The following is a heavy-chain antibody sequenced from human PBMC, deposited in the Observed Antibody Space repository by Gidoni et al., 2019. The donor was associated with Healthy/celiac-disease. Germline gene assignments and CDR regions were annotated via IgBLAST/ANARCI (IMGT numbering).Heavy chain of an antibody. Sequence: QVQLQQWGAGLLKPSETLSLTCAVYGGSFSGDYWSWIRQPPGKGLEWIGEINHSGSTNYNPSLKSRVTISVDTSKNQFSLKLSSVTAADTAVYYCARGPRSGYSLYYYYGMDVWGQGTTVTVSS. CDR2: INHSGST. CDR3: ARGPRSGYSLYYYYGMDV. D-gene: IGHD3-3*01. J-gene: IGHJ6*02. V-gene: IGHV4-34*01. CDR1: GGSFSGDY.